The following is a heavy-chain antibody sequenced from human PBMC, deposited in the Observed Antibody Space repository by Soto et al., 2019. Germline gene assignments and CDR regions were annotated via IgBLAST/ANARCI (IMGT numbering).Heavy chain of an antibody. CDR3: ARAIYYGSGNWCDP. Sequence: QVHLQESGPGLVKPSQTLSLTGTVSGGSISSGGYYWIWIRQHPGKSLEWIGYIYYSGSTYYNPSLKSRVTLSVDTSKNHFSLMLSAVTAADTAVYYCARAIYYGSGNWCDPWCHVTLVTGYS. V-gene: IGHV4-31*03. CDR1: GGSISSGGYY. D-gene: IGHD3-10*01. J-gene: IGHJ5*02. CDR2: IYYSGST.